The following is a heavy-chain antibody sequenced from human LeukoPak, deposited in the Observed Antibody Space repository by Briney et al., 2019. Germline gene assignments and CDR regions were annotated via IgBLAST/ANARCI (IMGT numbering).Heavy chain of an antibody. J-gene: IGHJ4*02. CDR2: IYYSGST. V-gene: IGHV4-59*12. D-gene: IGHD3-10*01. CDR1: GGSISSYY. Sequence: SETLSLTCTVSGGSISSYYWSWIRQPPGKGLEWIGYIYYSGSTNYNPSLKSRVTISVDTSKNQFSLKLSSVTAADTAVYYCARESTMVRGGYGGIDYWGQGTLVTVSS. CDR3: ARESTMVRGGYGGIDY.